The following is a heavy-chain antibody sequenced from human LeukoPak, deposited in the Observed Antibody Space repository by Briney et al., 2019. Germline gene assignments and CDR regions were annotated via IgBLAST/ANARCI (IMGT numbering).Heavy chain of an antibody. Sequence: SETLSLTCTVSGGSISSYYWSWIRQPPGKGLEWIGYIYYSGSTNYNPSLKSRVTISVDTSKNQFSLKLSSVTAADTAVYYCARLVIRHYYGSGDYWGQGTLVTVSS. D-gene: IGHD3-10*01. CDR1: GGSISSYY. V-gene: IGHV4-59*01. CDR3: ARLVIRHYYGSGDY. J-gene: IGHJ4*02. CDR2: IYYSGST.